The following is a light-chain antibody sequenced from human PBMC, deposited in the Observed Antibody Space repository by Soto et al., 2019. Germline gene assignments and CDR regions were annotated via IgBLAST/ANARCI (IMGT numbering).Light chain of an antibody. V-gene: IGLV2-14*01. CDR3: SSYTSSSLYV. CDR2: DVS. Sequence: QSALTQPASVSGSPGQSITISCTGTSSDVGGYNYVSLYQQHPGKAPKLMIYDVSNRPSGVSNRFSGSKSGNTASLTISGLQAEDEADYYCSSYTSSSLYVFGTGTKLT. J-gene: IGLJ1*01. CDR1: SSDVGGYNY.